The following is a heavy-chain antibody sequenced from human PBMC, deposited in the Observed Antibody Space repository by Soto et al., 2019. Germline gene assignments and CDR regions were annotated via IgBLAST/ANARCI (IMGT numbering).Heavy chain of an antibody. Sequence: GASVKVSCKASGYTFTGCYIHWVRQAPGQGLEWMGWINPNNGDTNYAQKFQGRVSMTRDTSTSTAYMELSSLRFDDTAVYYCARHSGYDYVFDYWGQGTLVTVSS. CDR2: INPNNGDT. V-gene: IGHV1-2*02. D-gene: IGHD5-12*01. CDR3: ARHSGYDYVFDY. J-gene: IGHJ4*02. CDR1: GYTFTGCY.